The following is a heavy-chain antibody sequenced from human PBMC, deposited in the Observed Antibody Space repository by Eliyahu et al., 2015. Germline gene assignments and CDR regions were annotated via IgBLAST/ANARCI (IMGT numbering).Heavy chain of an antibody. D-gene: IGHD1-14*01. CDR2: ISGSGGST. J-gene: IGHJ4*02. CDR3: AKVLTDY. Sequence: EVQLVESGGGLVQPGGSLRLSXAAAGFTFSXXAXGWVRQAPGKGLEWVSAISGSGGSTYYADSVKGRFTISRDNSKNTLYLQMNSLRAEDTAVYYCAKVLTDYWGQGTLVTVSS. V-gene: IGHV3-23*04. CDR1: GFTFSXXA.